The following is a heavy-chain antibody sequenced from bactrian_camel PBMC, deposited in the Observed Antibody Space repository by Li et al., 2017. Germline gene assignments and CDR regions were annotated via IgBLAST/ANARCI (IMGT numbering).Heavy chain of an antibody. Sequence: WYRQTPGSECELVSSITGDGKTYYADSVRGRFTISLDNAKSTIDLEMSSLKPEDTGIYYCAADSGSFGSGYCYTPLHSQSFTFWGQGTQVTVSS. D-gene: IGHD2*01. J-gene: IGHJ4*01. V-gene: IGHV3S53*01. CDR2: ITGDGKT. CDR3: AADSGSFGSGYCYTPLHSQSFTF.